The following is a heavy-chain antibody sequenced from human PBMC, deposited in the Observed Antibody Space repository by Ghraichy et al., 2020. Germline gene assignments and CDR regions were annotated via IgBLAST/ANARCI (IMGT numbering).Heavy chain of an antibody. CDR3: AICRRRGFGGVIVPFFDY. J-gene: IGHJ4*02. V-gene: IGHV3-74*01. CDR2: INSDGSST. Sequence: GGSLRLSCAASGFTFSSYWMHWVRQAPGKGLVWVSRINSDGSSTSYADSVKGRFTISRDNAKNTLYLQMNSLRAEDTAVYYCAICRRRGFGGVIVPFFDYWGQGTLVTVSS. D-gene: IGHD3-16*02. CDR1: GFTFSSYW.